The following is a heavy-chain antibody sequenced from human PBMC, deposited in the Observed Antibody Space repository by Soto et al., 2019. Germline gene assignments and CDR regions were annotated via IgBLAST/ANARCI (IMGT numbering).Heavy chain of an antibody. Sequence: ASVKVSCKTSGYSFTSYAIHWVRQAPGQGLEWMGWINVGNGKSRYSQIFQGRVTITRGTSATTAYMELSSLRFEDTAVYYCARAGYSSTWDSYFDHWGQGTLVTVYS. CDR1: GYSFTSYA. J-gene: IGHJ4*02. V-gene: IGHV1-3*01. CDR2: INVGNGKS. D-gene: IGHD6-13*01. CDR3: ARAGYSSTWDSYFDH.